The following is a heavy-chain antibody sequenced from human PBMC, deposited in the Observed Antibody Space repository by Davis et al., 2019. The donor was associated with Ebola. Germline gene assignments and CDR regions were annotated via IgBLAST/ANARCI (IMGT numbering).Heavy chain of an antibody. J-gene: IGHJ4*02. V-gene: IGHV3-9*01. Sequence: GGSLRLSCAASGFTFDDHAMHWVRQAPGKGLEWVSHISWNSGSIDYADSVKGRFTISRDNAKNSLYLQMNSLRDEDTAVYYCARAVTPCIGSSCFSSVNYWGQGTLVTVSS. D-gene: IGHD6-13*01. CDR1: GFTFDDHA. CDR2: ISWNSGSI. CDR3: ARAVTPCIGSSCFSSVNY.